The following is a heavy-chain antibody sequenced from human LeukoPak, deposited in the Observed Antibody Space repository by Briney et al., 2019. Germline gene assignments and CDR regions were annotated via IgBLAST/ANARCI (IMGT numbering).Heavy chain of an antibody. CDR2: ISGSGGST. CDR3: AREGEGYFDY. V-gene: IGHV3-23*01. Sequence: GGTLRLSCAASGFTFRSYGMSWVRQAPEKGLEWVSAISGSGGSTYYADSVKGRFTISRDNSKNTLYLQMNSLRAEDTAVYYCAREGEGYFDYWGQGTLVTVSS. J-gene: IGHJ4*02. D-gene: IGHD3-10*01. CDR1: GFTFRSYG.